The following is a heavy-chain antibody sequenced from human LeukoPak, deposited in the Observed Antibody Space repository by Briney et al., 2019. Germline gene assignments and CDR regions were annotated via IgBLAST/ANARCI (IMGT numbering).Heavy chain of an antibody. CDR1: GYSFNCYW. CDR2: IDPSGYYT. D-gene: IGHD5-24*01. V-gene: IGHV5-10-1*01. CDR3: AKQPFSATNFAGMDV. J-gene: IGHJ6*04. Sequence: GESLRTSCKGSGYSFNCYWISWGRQIPGKGVGGMGRIDPSGYYTNYSPPFQGHVTISADKSISTAYLQWSSLKASDTAMYYCAKQPFSATNFAGMDVWGKGTTVTVSS.